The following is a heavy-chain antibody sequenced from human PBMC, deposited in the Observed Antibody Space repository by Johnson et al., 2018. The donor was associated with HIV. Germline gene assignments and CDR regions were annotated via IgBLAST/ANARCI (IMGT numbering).Heavy chain of an antibody. J-gene: IGHJ3*02. Sequence: QVQLVESGGGVVQPGGSLRLSCAASGFTFSNYGIHWVRQAPGRGLEWVTFIQYDGTKVYYADSVKGRFTSARDNSKNMLYLLMNSLRAEDTAVYYCARARDWNYGDIWGQGTMVTVSS. D-gene: IGHD1-7*01. V-gene: IGHV3-30*02. CDR3: ARARDWNYGDI. CDR2: IQYDGTKV. CDR1: GFTFSNYG.